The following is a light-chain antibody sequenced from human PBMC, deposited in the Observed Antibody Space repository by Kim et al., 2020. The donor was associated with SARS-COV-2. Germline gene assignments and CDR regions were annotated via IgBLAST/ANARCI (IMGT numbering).Light chain of an antibody. V-gene: IGLV2-14*03. J-gene: IGLJ1*01. CDR3: NSYSSSSPHV. CDR2: DVT. Sequence: GQSVTISCAGTSSDVGAYNYVSWYQQHPGKAPKLMIYDVTNRPSGVSNRFSGSKSGNTASLSISGLQAEDEADYYCNSYSSSSPHVFGTGTKVTVL. CDR1: SSDVGAYNY.